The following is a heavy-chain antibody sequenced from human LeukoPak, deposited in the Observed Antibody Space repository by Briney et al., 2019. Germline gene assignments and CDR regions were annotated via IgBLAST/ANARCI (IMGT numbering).Heavy chain of an antibody. J-gene: IGHJ4*02. CDR3: ARASSDY. V-gene: IGHV1-18*01. CDR1: SYTFTNYA. Sequence: ASVKVSCKASSYTFTNYAFTWVRQAPGQGLEWMGWISAYNGNTNYAQKLQGRVTMTTDTSTSTAYMELRSLRSDDTAVYYCARASSDYWGQGTLVTVSS. CDR2: ISAYNGNT.